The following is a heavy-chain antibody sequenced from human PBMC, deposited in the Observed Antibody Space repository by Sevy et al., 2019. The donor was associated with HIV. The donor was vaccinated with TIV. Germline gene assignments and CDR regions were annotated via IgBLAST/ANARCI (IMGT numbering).Heavy chain of an antibody. CDR1: GFTFSSYA. CDR2: ISYDGSNK. V-gene: IGHV3-30-3*01. J-gene: IGHJ6*02. Sequence: GGSLRLSCAAPGFTFSSYAMHWVRQAPGKGLEWVAVISYDGSNKYYADSVKGRFTISRDNSKNTLYLQMNSLRAEDTAVYYCARDSSYCSGGSCYYYYGMDVWGQGTTVTVSS. D-gene: IGHD2-15*01. CDR3: ARDSSYCSGGSCYYYYGMDV.